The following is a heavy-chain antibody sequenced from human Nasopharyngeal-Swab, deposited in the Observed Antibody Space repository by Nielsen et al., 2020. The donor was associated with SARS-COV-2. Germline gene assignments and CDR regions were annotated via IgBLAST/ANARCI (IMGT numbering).Heavy chain of an antibody. CDR2: IIPIFGTA. V-gene: IGHV1-69*13. CDR3: ARDVGRYSSSWYPHHFDY. Sequence: SVKVSCKASGGTFSSYAISWVRQAPGQGLEWMGGIIPIFGTANYAQKFQGRVTITADESTSTAYMELSSLRSEDTAVYYCARDVGRYSSSWYPHHFDYWGQGTLVTVSS. CDR1: GGTFSSYA. D-gene: IGHD6-13*01. J-gene: IGHJ4*02.